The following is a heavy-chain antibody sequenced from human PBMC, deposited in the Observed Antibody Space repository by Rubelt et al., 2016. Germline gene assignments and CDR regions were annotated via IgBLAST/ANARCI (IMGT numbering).Heavy chain of an antibody. D-gene: IGHD1-14*01. CDR2: INHSGST. CDR3: ARGRNPDY. V-gene: IGHV4-34*01. Sequence: RQPPGKGLEWIGEINHSGSTNYNPPLKSRVTISVDTSKNQFSLKLSSVTAADTAVYYCARGRNPDYWGQGTLVTVSS. J-gene: IGHJ4*02.